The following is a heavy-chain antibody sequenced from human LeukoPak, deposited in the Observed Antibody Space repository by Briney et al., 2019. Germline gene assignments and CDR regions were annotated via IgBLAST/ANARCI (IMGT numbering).Heavy chain of an antibody. V-gene: IGHV4-34*01. J-gene: IGHJ6*03. CDR2: INHSRSP. CDR1: CGSISSYY. CDR3: ATQLPSKSSMDV. Sequence: SETLSLTCTVSCGSISSYYWSGIRQPPGKGLELIGEINHSRSPNYTPSLKSRVTISVDTSKNQFSLKLSSVTAADTAVYYCATQLPSKSSMDVWGKGTTVTVSS. D-gene: IGHD2-2*01.